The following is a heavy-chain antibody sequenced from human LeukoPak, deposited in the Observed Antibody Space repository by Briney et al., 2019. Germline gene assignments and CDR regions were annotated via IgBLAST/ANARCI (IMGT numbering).Heavy chain of an antibody. D-gene: IGHD6-13*01. CDR2: ITTSDGNT. J-gene: IGHJ4*02. Sequence: PGGSLRLSCAASGFTFSSYTMSWVRQAPGKGLEWVSTITTSDGNTYYADSVKGRFTVSRDNSKNTLYLQMNSLRAEDTAVYYCHIAAAGSFDYWGQGTLVTVSS. CDR3: HIAAAGSFDY. CDR1: GFTFSSYT. V-gene: IGHV3-23*01.